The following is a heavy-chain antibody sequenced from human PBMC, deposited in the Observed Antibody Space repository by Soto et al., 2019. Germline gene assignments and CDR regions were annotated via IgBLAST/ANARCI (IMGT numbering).Heavy chain of an antibody. D-gene: IGHD1-26*01. Sequence: QVQLVESGGGVVQPGRSLRLSCAASGFNFGSYGMHWVRQAPGKGLEWVAITRHDGSNTYYADSVRGRFTISRDNSKNTLYLQMNSLTVEDTAVYYCVRDGVGATTFFGYFDYWGQGNLITVSS. CDR2: TRHDGSNT. CDR1: GFNFGSYG. CDR3: VRDGVGATTFFGYFDY. J-gene: IGHJ4*02. V-gene: IGHV3-33*01.